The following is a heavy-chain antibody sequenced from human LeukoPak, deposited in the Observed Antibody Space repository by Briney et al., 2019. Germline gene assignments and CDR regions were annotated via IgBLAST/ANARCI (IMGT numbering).Heavy chain of an antibody. J-gene: IGHJ4*02. CDR2: INHSGST. CDR3: ARGAPLYCSSTKCPHKTGYYFDY. D-gene: IGHD2-2*01. CDR1: GGSFSGYY. Sequence: SETLSLTCAVYGGSFSGYYWSWIRQPPGKGLEWIGEINHSGSTNYNPSLKSRVTISVDTSKNQFSLKLSSVTAADTAVYYCARGAPLYCSSTKCPHKTGYYFDYWGQGTLVTVSS. V-gene: IGHV4-34*01.